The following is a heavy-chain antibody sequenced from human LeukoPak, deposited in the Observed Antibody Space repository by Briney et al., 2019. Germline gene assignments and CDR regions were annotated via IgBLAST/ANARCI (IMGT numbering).Heavy chain of an antibody. CDR1: GFTFSNYA. CDR3: AKDLDTYYGRHDY. V-gene: IGHV3-23*01. J-gene: IGHJ4*02. CDR2: ISGSGVRT. Sequence: GGSLRLSCAASGFTFSNYAMSWVCQAPGKGLEWVSTISGSGVRTYYADSVKGRFTISRDNSKGTLYLQMNSLRAEDTAVYYCAKDLDTYYGRHDYWGQGTLVTVSS. D-gene: IGHD3-10*01.